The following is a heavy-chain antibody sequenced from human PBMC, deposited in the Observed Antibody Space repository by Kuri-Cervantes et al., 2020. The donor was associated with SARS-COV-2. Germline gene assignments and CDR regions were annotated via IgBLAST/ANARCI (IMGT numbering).Heavy chain of an antibody. CDR3: ARHPYYDFWSGYTEYNWFDP. CDR1: GFTFSSYG. Sequence: LSLTCAASGFTFSSYGMHWVRQAPGKGLEWVAVISYDGSNKYYADPVKGRFTISRDNSKNSLYLQMNSLRAEDTAVYYCARHPYYDFWSGYTEYNWFDPWGQGTLVTVSS. J-gene: IGHJ5*02. CDR2: ISYDGSNK. D-gene: IGHD3-3*01. V-gene: IGHV3-30*03.